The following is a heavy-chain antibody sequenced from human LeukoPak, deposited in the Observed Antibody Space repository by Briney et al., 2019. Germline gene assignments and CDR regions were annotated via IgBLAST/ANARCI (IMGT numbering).Heavy chain of an antibody. Sequence: SETLSLTCALSGGSISSGGYSWSWILQPPGKGREWFGYIYHSGSTYYNPSLKSRVTISVDTSKNQLSLELSSVTAADTAVYYCARGVLRYFDWLLRPFDYWGQGTLVTVSS. J-gene: IGHJ4*02. D-gene: IGHD3-9*01. CDR2: IYHSGST. CDR1: GGSISSGGYS. V-gene: IGHV4-30-2*01. CDR3: ARGVLRYFDWLLRPFDY.